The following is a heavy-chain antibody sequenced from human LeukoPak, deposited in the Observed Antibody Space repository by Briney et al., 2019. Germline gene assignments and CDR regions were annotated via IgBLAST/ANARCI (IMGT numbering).Heavy chain of an antibody. CDR3: ATASRDPYCSGGSYYLYDY. J-gene: IGHJ4*02. V-gene: IGHV3-30*04. CDR1: GFTFSSFP. CDR2: ISYDESNR. D-gene: IGHD2-15*01. Sequence: GGSLRLSRTASGFTFSSFPMHWVRQTPGKGLEWVAVISYDESNRFYADSVKGRFTISRDNSKNTLYLQVNSLRAEDTAVYYCATASRDPYCSGGSYYLYDYWGQGTLVTVSS.